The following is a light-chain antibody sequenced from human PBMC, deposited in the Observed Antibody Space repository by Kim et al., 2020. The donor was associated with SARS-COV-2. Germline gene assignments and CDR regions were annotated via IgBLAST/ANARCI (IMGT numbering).Light chain of an antibody. V-gene: IGLV2-23*02. CDR3: CSYAGSSTYV. CDR2: EVS. Sequence: QSVLTQPASVSGSPGQSITISCSGTSSDVGGYNVVSWYQHHPGKAPKLMIYEVSKRPSGVSNRFSGSKSDNTAALTISGLQAEDEADYYCCSYAGSSTYVFGTGTKVTVL. CDR1: SSDVGGYNV. J-gene: IGLJ1*01.